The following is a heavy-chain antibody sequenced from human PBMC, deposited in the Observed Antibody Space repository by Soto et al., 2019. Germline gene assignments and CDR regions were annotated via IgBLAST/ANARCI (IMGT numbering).Heavy chain of an antibody. CDR1: GATFSSYA. J-gene: IGHJ5*02. V-gene: IGHV1-69*13. D-gene: IGHD2-15*01. CDR2: VIPILGTA. Sequence: SVNVSCNASGATFSSYAISWVRHAPGQGLEWMGGVIPILGTANAAQKFQGRVTITADESTSKVCMELSGLRSEDKAAYYCANGDGIVCRGGNGFSPW. CDR3: ANGDGIVCRGGNGFSP.